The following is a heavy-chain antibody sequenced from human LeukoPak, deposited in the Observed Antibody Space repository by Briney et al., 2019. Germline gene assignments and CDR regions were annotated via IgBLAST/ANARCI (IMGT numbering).Heavy chain of an antibody. Sequence: PSETLSLTCTVSGGSISSYYWSWVRQPPGKGLEWIGYIYYSGSTNYNPSLKSRLTISVDTSKNQFSLKLSSVTAADTAVYYCARLDSSGYYYYMDVWGKGTTVTIPS. D-gene: IGHD3-22*01. V-gene: IGHV4-59*01. CDR1: GGSISSYY. CDR3: ARLDSSGYYYYMDV. CDR2: IYYSGST. J-gene: IGHJ6*03.